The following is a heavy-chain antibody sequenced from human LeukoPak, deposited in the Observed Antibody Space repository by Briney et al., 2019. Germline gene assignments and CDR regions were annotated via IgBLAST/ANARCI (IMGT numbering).Heavy chain of an antibody. D-gene: IGHD5-12*01. CDR1: GYTFTSYD. CDR3: AREAKGSAYGVGDI. J-gene: IGHJ3*02. V-gene: IGHV1-8*01. Sequence: ASVKVSCKASGYTFTSYDINWVRQATGQGLEWMGWMNPNNGNTGYAQKFQGRVTMTRDTSIRTAYMELSGLRSEDTAVYYCAREAKGSAYGVGDIWGQGTMVTVSP. CDR2: MNPNNGNT.